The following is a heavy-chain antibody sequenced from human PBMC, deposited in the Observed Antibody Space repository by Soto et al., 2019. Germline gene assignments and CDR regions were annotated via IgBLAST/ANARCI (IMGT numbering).Heavy chain of an antibody. CDR3: ARDSVYYGDYELNYFDY. D-gene: IGHD4-17*01. V-gene: IGHV3-11*05. CDR1: GFTFSDYY. Sequence: QVQLVESGGGLVKPGGSLRLSCAASGFTFSDYYMSWIRQAPGKGLEWVSYISSSSSYTNYADSVKGRFTISRDNAKNSLYQQMNSLRAEDTAVYYCARDSVYYGDYELNYFDYWGQGTLVTVSS. CDR2: ISSSSSYT. J-gene: IGHJ4*02.